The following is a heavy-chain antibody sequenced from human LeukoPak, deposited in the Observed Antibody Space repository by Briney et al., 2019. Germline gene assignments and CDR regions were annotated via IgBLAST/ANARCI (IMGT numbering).Heavy chain of an antibody. CDR3: ARDPNNYYDSSGQFDY. D-gene: IGHD3-22*01. V-gene: IGHV3-53*05. CDR2: MYSGGST. Sequence: PGGSLRLSCAASGFTVSSNYMTWVRQAPGKGLEWVSVMYSGGSTDYADSVKGRFTISRDNSKNTLYLQMNSLRAEDTAVYYCARDPNNYYDSSGQFDYWGQGTLVTVSS. CDR1: GFTVSSNY. J-gene: IGHJ4*02.